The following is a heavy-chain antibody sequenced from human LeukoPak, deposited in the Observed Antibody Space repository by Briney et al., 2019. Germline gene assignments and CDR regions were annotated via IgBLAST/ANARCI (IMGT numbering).Heavy chain of an antibody. Sequence: SETLSLTCTVSGGSISSSSYYWGWIRQPPGKGLEWIGSIYYGGSTYYNPSLKSRVTISVDTSKNQFSLKLSSVTAADTAVYYCARPRDPGNWFDPWGQGTLVTVSS. V-gene: IGHV4-39*01. CDR3: ARPRDPGNWFDP. CDR2: IYYGGST. CDR1: GGSISSSSYY. J-gene: IGHJ5*02.